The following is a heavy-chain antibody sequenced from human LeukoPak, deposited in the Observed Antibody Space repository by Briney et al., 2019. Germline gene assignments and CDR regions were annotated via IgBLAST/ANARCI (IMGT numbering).Heavy chain of an antibody. D-gene: IGHD6-13*01. CDR2: IRSKANSYAT. J-gene: IGHJ4*02. CDR1: GFTFSSYG. Sequence: GGSLRLSCAASGFTFSSYGMHWVRQASGKGLEWVGRIRSKANSYATAYAASVKGRFTISRDDSKNTAYLQMNSLKTEDTAVYYCTIRHVYSSSWYYFDYWGQGTLVTVSS. CDR3: TIRHVYSSSWYYFDY. V-gene: IGHV3-73*01.